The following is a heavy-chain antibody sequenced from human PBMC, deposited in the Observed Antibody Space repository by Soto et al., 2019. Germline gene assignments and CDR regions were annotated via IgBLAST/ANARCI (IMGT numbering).Heavy chain of an antibody. CDR1: GFTFSSHS. CDR3: ARAIRGFSYVVDY. D-gene: IGHD5-18*01. Sequence: GGSLRLSCAASGFTFSSHSINWVRQAPGKGLEWVSYISGSGATKYYADSVKGRFTISRDNARNSLYLQMSSLSDEDTAVYYCARAIRGFSYVVDYWGQGTLVTVS. V-gene: IGHV3-48*02. CDR2: ISGSGATK. J-gene: IGHJ4*02.